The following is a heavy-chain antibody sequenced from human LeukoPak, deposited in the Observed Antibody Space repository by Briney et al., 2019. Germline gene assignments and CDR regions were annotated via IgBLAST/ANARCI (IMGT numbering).Heavy chain of an antibody. V-gene: IGHV3-30*02. CDR2: IRYDGSNK. D-gene: IGHD3-22*01. J-gene: IGHJ4*02. Sequence: GGSLRLSCVASGLTFSNYGMHWVRQSPGKGLEWVAFIRYDGSNKYYADSVKGRFTISRDNSKNTLSLQMNSLRAEDTAVYYCAKAPDSSGYPDYWGQGTLVTVSS. CDR3: AKAPDSSGYPDY. CDR1: GLTFSNYG.